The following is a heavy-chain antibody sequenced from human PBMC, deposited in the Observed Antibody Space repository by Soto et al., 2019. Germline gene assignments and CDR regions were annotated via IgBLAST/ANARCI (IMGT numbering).Heavy chain of an antibody. Sequence: NPSETLSLTCTVSGGSISSGGYYWSWIRQHPGKGLEWIGYIYYSGSTYYNPSLKSRVTISVDTSKNQFSLKLSSVTAADTAVYYCAREYYYGSGSYYTDYWGQGTLATVSS. J-gene: IGHJ4*02. CDR1: GGSISSGGYY. V-gene: IGHV4-31*03. CDR3: AREYYYGSGSYYTDY. CDR2: IYYSGST. D-gene: IGHD3-10*01.